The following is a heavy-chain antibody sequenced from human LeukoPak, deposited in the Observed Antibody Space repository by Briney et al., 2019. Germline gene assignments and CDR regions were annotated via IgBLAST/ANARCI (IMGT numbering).Heavy chain of an antibody. Sequence: ASVKVSCKASGYTFTSYGISWVRQAPGQGLEWMGWISAYNGNTNYAQKLQGRVTMTTDTSTSTAYMELRSLRSDDTAVYYCARRKEQWLVLQDDKNWFDPWGQGTLVTVSS. CDR3: ARRKEQWLVLQDDKNWFDP. V-gene: IGHV1-18*01. D-gene: IGHD6-19*01. CDR2: ISAYNGNT. J-gene: IGHJ5*02. CDR1: GYTFTSYG.